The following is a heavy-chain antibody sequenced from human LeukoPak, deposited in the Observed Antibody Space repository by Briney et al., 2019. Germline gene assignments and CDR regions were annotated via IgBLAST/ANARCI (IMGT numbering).Heavy chain of an antibody. J-gene: IGHJ4*02. V-gene: IGHV4-34*01. CDR1: GGSISSYY. CDR2: INHSGST. Sequence: SETLSLTCTVSGGSISSYYWSWIRQPPGKGLEWIGEINHSGSTNYNPSLKSRVTISVDTSKNQFSLKLSSVTAADTAVYYCASLAPTSYYYDSSGYYPFDYWGQGTLVTVSS. CDR3: ASLAPTSYYYDSSGYYPFDY. D-gene: IGHD3-22*01.